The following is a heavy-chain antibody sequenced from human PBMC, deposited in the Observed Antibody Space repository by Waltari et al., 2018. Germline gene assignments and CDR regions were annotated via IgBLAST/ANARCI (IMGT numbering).Heavy chain of an antibody. CDR1: GASISSSYW. D-gene: IGHD2-15*01. CDR3: ARDRGRGLYLDS. Sequence: QLQLQESGPGLVKPSGTLSLTCAVSGASISSSYWWSWVRQPPGKGLEWIGQIHGTGRTSYNPSFASRGDVSLDTSNNQFSLKVTSATAADTAVYYCARDRGRGLYLDSWGQGTLVTVSP. J-gene: IGHJ4*02. CDR2: IHGTGRT. V-gene: IGHV4-4*02.